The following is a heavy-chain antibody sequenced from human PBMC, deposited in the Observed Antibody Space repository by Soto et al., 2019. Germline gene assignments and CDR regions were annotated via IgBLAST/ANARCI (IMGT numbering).Heavy chain of an antibody. V-gene: IGHV4-39*01. CDR1: GGSISSSSYY. CDR3: ARQGDFDI. J-gene: IGHJ3*02. CDR2: IYYSGST. Sequence: SETLSLTCTVSGGSISSSSYYWGWIRQPPGKGLEWIGSIYYSGSTYYNPSLKSRVTISVDTSKNQFSLKLSSVTAADTAVYYCARQGDFDIWGQGTMVTVSS.